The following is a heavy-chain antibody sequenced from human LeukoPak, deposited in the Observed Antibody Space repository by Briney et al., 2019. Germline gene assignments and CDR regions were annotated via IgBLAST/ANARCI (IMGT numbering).Heavy chain of an antibody. CDR3: TTEHYDFWGRTSENWFDP. V-gene: IGHV3-15*01. Sequence: GGSLRLSCAASGFTFSNAWMSWVRQAPGKGLEWVGRIKSKTDGGTTDYAAPVKGRFTISRDGSKNTLYLQMNSLKTEDTAVYYCTTEHYDFWGRTSENWFDPWGQGTLVTVSS. J-gene: IGHJ5*02. D-gene: IGHD3-3*01. CDR1: GFTFSNAW. CDR2: IKSKTDGGTT.